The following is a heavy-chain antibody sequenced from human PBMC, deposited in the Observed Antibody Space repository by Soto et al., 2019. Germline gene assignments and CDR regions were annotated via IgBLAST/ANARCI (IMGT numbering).Heavy chain of an antibody. V-gene: IGHV1-69*08. Sequence: QVQLVQSGAEVKKPGSSVKVSCKASGGTFSSYTISWGRQAPGQGLEWMGRIIPTLGIANYAQKLQGRVTITADKSTSTAYMELSSLRSEDTAVYYGARERPWGLDYSGQGTLVTFSS. CDR3: ARERPWGLDY. CDR1: GGTFSSYT. CDR2: IIPTLGIA. J-gene: IGHJ4*02. D-gene: IGHD3-16*01.